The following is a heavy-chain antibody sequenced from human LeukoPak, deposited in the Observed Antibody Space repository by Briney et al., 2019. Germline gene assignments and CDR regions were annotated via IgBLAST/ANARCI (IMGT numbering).Heavy chain of an antibody. CDR3: ARRSGGDAFDM. CDR1: EFTFSSFW. Sequence: GGSLRLSCAASEFTFSSFWMIWVRQAPGKGLEWVASIRPDGSERYFVESVKGRFTLSRGNAKDSLNLQMNSLRAEDTAVYYCARRSGGDAFDMWGPGTMVTVSS. J-gene: IGHJ3*02. D-gene: IGHD2-15*01. V-gene: IGHV3-7*03. CDR2: IRPDGSER.